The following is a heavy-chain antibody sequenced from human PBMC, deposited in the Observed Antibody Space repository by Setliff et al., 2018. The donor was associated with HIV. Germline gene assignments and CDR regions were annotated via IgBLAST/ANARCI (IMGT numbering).Heavy chain of an antibody. Sequence: SVKVSCQASGGTFSSYVISWVRQAPGKGPEWMGGIIPMYGVAHYAQKFQGRVTITTDESKSPAYMELSSLRSEDTAVYYLALPYCGGGNCWSAASLPPAGWFDPWGQGTLVTVSS. V-gene: IGHV1-69*05. CDR3: ALPYCGGGNCWSAASLPPAGWFDP. CDR1: GGTFSSYV. D-gene: IGHD2-15*01. CDR2: IIPMYGVA. J-gene: IGHJ5*02.